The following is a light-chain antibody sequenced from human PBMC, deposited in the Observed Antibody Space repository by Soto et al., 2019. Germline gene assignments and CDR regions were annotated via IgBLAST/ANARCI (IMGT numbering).Light chain of an antibody. Sequence: QAVVTQPPSVSGPPGQRVTISCTGGSSNIGAGNDVHGYQHLPGTAPQLLIYGNSKRPSGVPDRFSGSKSGTSASLAITGLQAEDEADYYCQSYDSSLSVVFGGGTKVTVL. CDR3: QSYDSSLSVV. CDR2: GNS. V-gene: IGLV1-40*01. CDR1: SSNIGAGND. J-gene: IGLJ2*01.